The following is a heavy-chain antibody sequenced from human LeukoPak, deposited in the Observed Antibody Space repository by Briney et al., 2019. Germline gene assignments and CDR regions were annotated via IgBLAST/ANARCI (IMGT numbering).Heavy chain of an antibody. V-gene: IGHV1-24*01. CDR2: FDPEDGET. CDR3: ATALYSGYDAFDY. Sequence: ASVKVSCKASGYTFTSYDINWVRQATGQGLEWMGGFDPEDGETIYAQKFQGRVTMTEDTSTDTAYMELSSLRSEDTAVYYCATALYSGYDAFDYWGQGTLVTVPS. D-gene: IGHD5-12*01. J-gene: IGHJ4*02. CDR1: GYTFTSYD.